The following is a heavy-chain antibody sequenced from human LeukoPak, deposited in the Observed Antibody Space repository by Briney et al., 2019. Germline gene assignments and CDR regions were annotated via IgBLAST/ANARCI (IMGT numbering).Heavy chain of an antibody. V-gene: IGHV3-30*18. D-gene: IGHD3-22*01. J-gene: IGHJ4*02. CDR2: ISYDGSNK. CDR3: AKDGYYYDSSGYYTEGYFDY. CDR1: GFTFSSYG. Sequence: GGSLRLSCAASGFTFSSYGMHWVRQAPGKGLEWVAVISYDGSNKYYADSVKGRFTISRDNSKITLYLQMNSLRAEDTAVYYCAKDGYYYDSSGYYTEGYFDYRGQGTLVTVSS.